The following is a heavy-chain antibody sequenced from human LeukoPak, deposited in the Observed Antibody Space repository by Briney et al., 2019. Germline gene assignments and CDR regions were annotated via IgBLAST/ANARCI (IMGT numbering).Heavy chain of an antibody. V-gene: IGHV4-34*01. D-gene: IGHD4-17*01. CDR1: GGSFSGWY. Sequence: SETLSLTCTFYGGSFSGWYWSWIRQSPGKGPEWIGEIHDGRGTNYNPSLESRVTMSLDTSKSLFFLRLTSVTAADTAVYYCARDPNGDYDWGQGTLVTVSP. CDR3: ARDPNGDYD. CDR2: IHDGRGT. J-gene: IGHJ4*02.